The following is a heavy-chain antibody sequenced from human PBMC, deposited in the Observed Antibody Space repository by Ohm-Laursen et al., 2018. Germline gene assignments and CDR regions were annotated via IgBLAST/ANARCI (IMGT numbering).Heavy chain of an antibody. D-gene: IGHD3-22*01. CDR1: GFTFSDYY. CDR3: ARGSSYYYSFDS. CDR2: ITSSGSTI. V-gene: IGHV3-11*01. Sequence: SLRLSCTASGFTFSDYYMTWIRQAPGKGLEWVSYITSSGSTIYYADSVRGRFTISRDNAKNSLFLQLQSLRAEDTAIYYCARGSSYYYSFDSWGQGTLVTVSS. J-gene: IGHJ4*02.